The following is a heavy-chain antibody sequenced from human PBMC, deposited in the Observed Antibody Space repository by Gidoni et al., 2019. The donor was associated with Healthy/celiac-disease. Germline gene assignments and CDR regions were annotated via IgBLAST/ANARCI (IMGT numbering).Heavy chain of an antibody. CDR3: ARAQQQLVRPFGWFDP. V-gene: IGHV4-4*02. D-gene: IGHD6-13*01. CDR1: GGSTTSSNW. CDR2: IYHSGST. Sequence: QVQLQDSRPGLLQPSGTLSPTCAVAGGSTTSSNWWSWVRQPPGKGLEWIGEIYHSGSTNYNPSLKSRVTISVDKSKNQFSLKLSSVTAADTAVYYCARAQQQLVRPFGWFDPWGQGTLVTVSS. J-gene: IGHJ5*02.